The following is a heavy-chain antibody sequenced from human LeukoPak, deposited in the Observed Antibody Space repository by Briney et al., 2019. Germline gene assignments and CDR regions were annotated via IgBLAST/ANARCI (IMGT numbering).Heavy chain of an antibody. CDR1: GFTFSSYS. D-gene: IGHD6-19*01. Sequence: PGGSLRLSCAASGFTFSSYSMNWVRQAPGKGLEWVSSISSSSSYIYYADSVKGRFTISRDNAKNSLYLQMNSLRAEDTAVYYCARDGIAVAGTSDCWGQGTLVTVSS. CDR2: ISSSSSYI. J-gene: IGHJ4*02. V-gene: IGHV3-21*01. CDR3: ARDGIAVAGTSDC.